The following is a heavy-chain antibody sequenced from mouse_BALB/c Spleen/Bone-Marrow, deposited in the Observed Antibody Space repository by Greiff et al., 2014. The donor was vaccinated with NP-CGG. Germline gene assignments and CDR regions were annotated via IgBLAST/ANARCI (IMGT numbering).Heavy chain of an antibody. D-gene: IGHD2-1*01. J-gene: IGHJ4*01. CDR3: SYGNFAMDY. V-gene: IGHV14-4*02. Sequence: LMESGAELVRSGASVKLSCTASGFNIKDYYMHWVKQRPEQGLEWIGWIDPENGDTEYAPKFQGKATMTADTSSNTAYLQLSSLTSEDTAVYYCSYGNFAMDYWGQGTSVTVSS. CDR1: GFNIKDYY. CDR2: IDPENGDT.